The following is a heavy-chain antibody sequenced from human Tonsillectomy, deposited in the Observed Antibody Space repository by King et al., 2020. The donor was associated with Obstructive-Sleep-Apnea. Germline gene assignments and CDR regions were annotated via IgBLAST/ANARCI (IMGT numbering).Heavy chain of an antibody. V-gene: IGHV4-59*08. Sequence: QLQESGPGLVKPSETLSLTCTVSGGSISSYYWSWIRQPPGKGLEWIGDISYSGSTNYNPSLKSRVTISVDTSKNQFSLKLSSVTAADTAVYYCARMGDWYFDLWGRGTLVTVSS. CDR2: ISYSGST. D-gene: IGHD3-16*01. J-gene: IGHJ2*01. CDR1: GGSISSYY. CDR3: ARMGDWYFDL.